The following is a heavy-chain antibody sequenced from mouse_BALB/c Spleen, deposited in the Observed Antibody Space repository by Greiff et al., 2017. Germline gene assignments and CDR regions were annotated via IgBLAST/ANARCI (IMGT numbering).Heavy chain of an antibody. J-gene: IGHJ3*01. CDR2: IFPGDGST. Sequence: VQLQQPGAELVKPGASVKLSCKASGYTFTSYWMHWVKQRPGQGLEWIGWIFPGDGSTKYNEKFKGKATLTTDKSSSTAYMQLSRLTSEDSAVYFCARKWYEGWFAYWGQGTLVTVSA. CDR3: ARKWYEGWFAY. V-gene: IGHV1-53*01. CDR1: GYTFTSYW. D-gene: IGHD2-14*01.